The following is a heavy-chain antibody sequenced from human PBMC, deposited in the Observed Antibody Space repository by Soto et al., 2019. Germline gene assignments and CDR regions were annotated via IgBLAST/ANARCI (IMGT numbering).Heavy chain of an antibody. D-gene: IGHD5-12*01. J-gene: IGHJ4*02. V-gene: IGHV1-69*13. CDR3: ATPPPTTTVKAPLDY. CDR2: IIPIFGTA. CDR1: GGTFSSYA. Sequence: ASVKVSCTASGGTFSSYAISWVRQARGQGLEWMGGIIPIFGTANYAQKFQGRVTITADESTSTAYMELSSLRSEDTAVYYCATPPPTTTVKAPLDYWGQGTLVTVSS.